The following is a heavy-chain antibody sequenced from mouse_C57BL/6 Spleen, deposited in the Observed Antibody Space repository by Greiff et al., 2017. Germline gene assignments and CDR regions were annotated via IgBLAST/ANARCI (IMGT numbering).Heavy chain of an antibody. Sequence: VQLQQPGAELVMPGASVKLSCKASGYTFTSYWMHWVKQRPGQGLEWIGEIDPSDSYTNYNQKFKGKSTLTVDKSSSTAYMQLSSLTSQDSAVYYCARLYSNDGGYYFDYWGQGTTLTVSS. D-gene: IGHD2-12*01. CDR3: ARLYSNDGGYYFDY. CDR1: GYTFTSYW. V-gene: IGHV1-69*01. CDR2: IDPSDSYT. J-gene: IGHJ2*01.